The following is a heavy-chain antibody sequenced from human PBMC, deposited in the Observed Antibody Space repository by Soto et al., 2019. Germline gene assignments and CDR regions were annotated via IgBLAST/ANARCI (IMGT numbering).Heavy chain of an antibody. CDR3: TTDLYITMVRGPTLPGYYYYGMDV. Sequence: PGGSLRLSCAASGFTFSNAWMNWVRQAPGKGLEWVGRIKSKTDGGTTDYAAPVKGRFTISRDDSKNTLYLQMNSLKTEDTAVYYCTTDLYITMVRGPTLPGYYYYGMDVWGQGTTVTVSS. CDR2: IKSKTDGGTT. CDR1: GFTFSNAW. J-gene: IGHJ6*02. V-gene: IGHV3-15*07. D-gene: IGHD3-10*01.